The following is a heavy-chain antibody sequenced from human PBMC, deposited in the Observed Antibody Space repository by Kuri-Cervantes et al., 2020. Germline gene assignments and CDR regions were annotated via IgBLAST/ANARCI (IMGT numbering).Heavy chain of an antibody. CDR1: GYRFSVYS. CDR2: INPNSGDT. V-gene: IGHV1-2*02. CDR3: ARDQSDAFDI. Sequence: ASVKVSCKASGYRFSVYSMQSMRQAPGQGLEWMGWINPNSGDTNYVQNFQGGVTMTRDTSISTAYMEVNRLRSDDTAVYYCARDQSDAFDIWGQGTMVTVSS. J-gene: IGHJ3*02.